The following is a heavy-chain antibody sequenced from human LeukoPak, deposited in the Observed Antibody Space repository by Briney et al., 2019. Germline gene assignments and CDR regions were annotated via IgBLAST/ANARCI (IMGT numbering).Heavy chain of an antibody. CDR1: GGSISSYY. V-gene: IGHV4-59*01. D-gene: IGHD3-10*01. Sequence: PSETLSLTCTVSGGSISSYYWSWIRQPPGKGLEWIGYIYYSGSTNYNPSLKSRVTISVDTSKNQFSLKLSSVIAADTAVYYCARAVGADGSGILWAPGTRVTV. CDR3: ARAVGADGSGIL. CDR2: IYYSGST. J-gene: IGHJ4*02.